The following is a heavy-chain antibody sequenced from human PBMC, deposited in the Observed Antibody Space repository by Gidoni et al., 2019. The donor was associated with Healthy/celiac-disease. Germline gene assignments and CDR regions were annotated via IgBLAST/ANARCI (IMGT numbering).Heavy chain of an antibody. CDR3: AANYGSGSYSNY. D-gene: IGHD3-10*01. CDR2: ISGSGGST. J-gene: IGHJ4*02. CDR1: GLTFSSYA. Sequence: EVQLLESGGGLVQPGGFLRLSGAASGLTFSSYAMIWVRQAPGEGLEVVSAISGSGGSTYYADSVKGRFTISRDNSKNTLYLQMNSLRAEDTAVYYCAANYGSGSYSNYWGQGTLVTVSS. V-gene: IGHV3-23*01.